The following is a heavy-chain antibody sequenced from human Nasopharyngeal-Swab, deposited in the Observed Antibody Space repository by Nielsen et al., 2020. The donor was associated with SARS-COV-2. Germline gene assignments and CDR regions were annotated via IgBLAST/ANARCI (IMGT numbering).Heavy chain of an antibody. V-gene: IGHV4-39*02. Sequence: SETLSLTCTVSGASLSSRNYYWGWIRQPPVNGLEWIGTVSYTGPTYYNPSLKSRVTMSVDTSKNHFSLRLTSVTAADTAVYYCGRLTKTTVTRRLYFDYWGQGTLVTVSS. D-gene: IGHD4-11*01. CDR2: VSYTGPT. J-gene: IGHJ4*02. CDR3: GRLTKTTVTRRLYFDY. CDR1: GASLSSRNYY.